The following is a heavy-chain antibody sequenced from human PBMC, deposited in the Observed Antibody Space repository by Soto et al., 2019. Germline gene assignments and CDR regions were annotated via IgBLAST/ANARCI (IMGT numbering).Heavy chain of an antibody. CDR3: ARGIAAMVPNYYYYGMDV. V-gene: IGHV1-69*13. CDR1: GGTFSSYA. D-gene: IGHD5-18*01. CDR2: IIPIFGTA. Sequence: SVKVSCKASGGTFSSYAISWVRQAPGQGLEWMGGIIPIFGTANYAQKFQGRVTITADESTSTAYMELSSLRSEDTAVYYCARGIAAMVPNYYYYGMDVWGQGTTVTVSS. J-gene: IGHJ6*02.